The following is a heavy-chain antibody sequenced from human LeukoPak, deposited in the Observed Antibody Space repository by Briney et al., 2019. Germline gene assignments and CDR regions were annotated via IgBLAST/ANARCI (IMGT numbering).Heavy chain of an antibody. CDR1: GGSISSGGYY. CDR3: ARVYYDSSGPVVGAFDI. Sequence: SQTLSLTCTVSGGSISSGGYYWSWIRQPPGKGLEWIGYIYHSGSTNYNPSLKSRVTISVDKSKNQFSLKLSSVTAADTAVYYRARVYYDSSGPVVGAFDIWGQGTMVTVSS. CDR2: IYHSGST. V-gene: IGHV4-30-2*01. J-gene: IGHJ3*02. D-gene: IGHD3-22*01.